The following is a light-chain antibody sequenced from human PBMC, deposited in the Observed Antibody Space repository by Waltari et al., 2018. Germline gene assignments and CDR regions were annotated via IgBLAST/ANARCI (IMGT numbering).Light chain of an antibody. CDR2: DAS. J-gene: IGKJ4*01. CDR3: QQRNSWPLT. Sequence: EIVLTQSPATLSLSPGERVTLSCRASQSVSSSLAWYQQKPGQAPRLLIHDASNRATGIPARFSGSGSGTDFTLTISSLEPEDFAVYYCQQRNSWPLTFGGGTKVEIK. CDR1: QSVSSS. V-gene: IGKV3-11*01.